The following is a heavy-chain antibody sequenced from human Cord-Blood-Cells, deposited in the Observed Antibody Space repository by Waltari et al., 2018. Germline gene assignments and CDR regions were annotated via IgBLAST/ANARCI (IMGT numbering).Heavy chain of an antibody. CDR3: ARGEGYCSSTSCYYFDY. D-gene: IGHD2-2*01. CDR1: GGSFSGYY. CDR2: INHSGST. V-gene: IGHV4-34*01. Sequence: QVQLQQWGAGLLKPSETLSLTCAVYGGSFSGYYWSWIRQPPGKGLEWIGEINHSGSTNYNPSLKSRVTISVDTSKNQFSLKLSSVIAADTAVYYCARGEGYCSSTSCYYFDYWGQGTLVTVSS. J-gene: IGHJ4*02.